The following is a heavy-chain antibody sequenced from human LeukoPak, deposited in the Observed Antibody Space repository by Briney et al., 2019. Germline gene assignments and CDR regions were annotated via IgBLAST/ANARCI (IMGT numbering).Heavy chain of an antibody. D-gene: IGHD6-25*01. CDR1: GFTFSSYG. CDR2: IRYDGSNK. V-gene: IGHV3-30*02. CDR3: ARESYSSGDAFDI. J-gene: IGHJ3*02. Sequence: GGSLRPSCAASGFTFSSYGMHWVRQAPGKGLEWVAFIRYDGSNKYYADSVKGRFTISRDNSKNTLYLQMNSLRAEDTAVYYCARESYSSGDAFDIWGQGTMVTVSS.